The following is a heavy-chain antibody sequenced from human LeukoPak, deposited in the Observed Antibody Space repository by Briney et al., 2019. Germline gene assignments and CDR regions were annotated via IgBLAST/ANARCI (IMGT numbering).Heavy chain of an antibody. CDR3: ARMIWGAITDY. Sequence: ASVKVSCKASGYTFTSYGISWVRQAPGQGLEWMGWISAYNGNTNYAQKLQGRVTMTADTSTGTAYMELRSLRSDDTAVYYCARMIWGAITDYWGQGTLVTVSS. J-gene: IGHJ4*02. V-gene: IGHV1-18*01. CDR2: ISAYNGNT. CDR1: GYTFTSYG. D-gene: IGHD3-10*01.